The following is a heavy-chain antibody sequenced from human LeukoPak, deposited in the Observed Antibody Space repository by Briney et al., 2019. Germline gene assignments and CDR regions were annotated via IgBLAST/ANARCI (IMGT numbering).Heavy chain of an antibody. CDR2: INPSGGST. Sequence: GASVKVSCKASGYTFTSYYMHWVRQAPGQGLEWMGIINPSGGSTSYAQRFQGRVTISADTSTYTAFMEMSSLTSEDTAMYYCAREGEYYSESGNLVDASDVWGQGTMVTVSA. J-gene: IGHJ3*01. D-gene: IGHD3-10*01. V-gene: IGHV1-46*01. CDR3: AREGEYYSESGNLVDASDV. CDR1: GYTFTSYY.